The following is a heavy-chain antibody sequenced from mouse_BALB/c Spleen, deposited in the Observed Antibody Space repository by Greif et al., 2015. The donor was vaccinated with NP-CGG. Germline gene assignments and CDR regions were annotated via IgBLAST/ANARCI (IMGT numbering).Heavy chain of an antibody. CDR3: TREDDGYYGY. D-gene: IGHD2-3*01. CDR2: ISSGGSYT. J-gene: IGHJ2*01. V-gene: IGHV5-6-4*01. Sequence: EVKLMESGGGLVKPGGSLKLSCAASGFTFSSYTMSWVRQTPEEGLEWVATISSGGSYTYYPDSVKGRFTISRDNAKNTLYLQMSSLKSEDTAMYYCTREDDGYYGYWGQGTTLTVSS. CDR1: GFTFSSYT.